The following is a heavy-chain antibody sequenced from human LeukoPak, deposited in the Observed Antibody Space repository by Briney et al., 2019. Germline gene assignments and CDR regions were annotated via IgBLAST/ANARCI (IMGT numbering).Heavy chain of an antibody. CDR1: GFTFDDYG. V-gene: IGHV3-20*04. J-gene: IGHJ5*02. Sequence: PGGSLRLSCAASGFTFDDYGMSWVRQAPGKGLEWVSGINWSGGRAGHADSVKGRFTISRDNSKNTLYLQMNSLRAEDTAVYYCAKDSRSRVLLWFGELEGRNWFDPWGQGTLVTVSS. CDR2: INWSGGRA. CDR3: AKDSRSRVLLWFGELEGRNWFDP. D-gene: IGHD3-10*01.